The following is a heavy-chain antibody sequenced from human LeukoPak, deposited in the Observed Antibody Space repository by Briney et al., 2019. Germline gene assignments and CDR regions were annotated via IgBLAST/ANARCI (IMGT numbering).Heavy chain of an antibody. CDR3: ARGGPNSLSWFDP. V-gene: IGHV1-69*04. D-gene: IGHD2-21*01. Sequence: GASVEVSCKASGGTFSSYAISWVRQAPGQGLEWMGRIIPILGIANYAQKFQGRVTITADKSTSTAYMELSSLRSEDTAVYYCARGGPNSLSWFDPWGQGTLVTVSS. J-gene: IGHJ5*02. CDR2: IIPILGIA. CDR1: GGTFSSYA.